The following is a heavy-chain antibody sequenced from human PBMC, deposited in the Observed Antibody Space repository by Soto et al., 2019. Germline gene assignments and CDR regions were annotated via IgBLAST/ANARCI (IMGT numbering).Heavy chain of an antibody. CDR3: ARGDRGAFEL. J-gene: IGHJ3*01. V-gene: IGHV3-74*01. CDR1: GFTFSYYW. Sequence: EVQLVESEGGLVQPGGSLRLACAASGFTFSYYWMHWVRQAPGQGLVWVSRSHSDGSSTTYADSVKVRFTISRDNAKNTLYLQMNSLRAEDTAVYYCARGDRGAFELWGQGTMVTVSS. D-gene: IGHD2-21*02. CDR2: SHSDGSST.